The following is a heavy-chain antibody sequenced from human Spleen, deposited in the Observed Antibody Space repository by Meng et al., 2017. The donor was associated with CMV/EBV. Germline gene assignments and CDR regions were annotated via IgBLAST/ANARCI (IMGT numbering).Heavy chain of an antibody. CDR3: AKGSRRSGSYGDYGDY. J-gene: IGHJ4*02. Sequence: GESLKISCAASGFTFSSYAMHWVRQAPGKGLEWVAVISYDGSNKYYADSVKGRFTISRDNSKNTLYLQMNSLRAEDTAVYYCAKGSRRSGSYGDYGDYWGQGTLVTVSS. CDR1: GFTFSSYA. V-gene: IGHV3-30*04. D-gene: IGHD4-17*01. CDR2: ISYDGSNK.